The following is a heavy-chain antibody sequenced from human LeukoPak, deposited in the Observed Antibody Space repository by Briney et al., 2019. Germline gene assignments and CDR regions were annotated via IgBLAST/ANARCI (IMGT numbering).Heavy chain of an antibody. V-gene: IGHV3-33*06. CDR2: IWYDGSNK. D-gene: IGHD3-9*01. CDR3: AKDGGGYYDILTGNYYYYYYMDV. J-gene: IGHJ6*03. Sequence: GGSLRLSCAASGFTFSSYGMHWVRQAPGKGLEWVAVIWYDGSNKYYADSVKGRFTISRDNSKNTLYLQMNSLRAEDTAVYYCAKDGGGYYDILTGNYYYYYYMDVWGKGTTVTVYS. CDR1: GFTFSSYG.